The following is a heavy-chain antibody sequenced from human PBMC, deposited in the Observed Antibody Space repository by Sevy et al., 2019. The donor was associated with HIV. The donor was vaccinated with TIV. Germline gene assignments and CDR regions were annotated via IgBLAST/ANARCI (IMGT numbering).Heavy chain of an antibody. V-gene: IGHV3-33*01. CDR3: ARGYCSSTSCSDWFDP. J-gene: IGHJ5*02. Sequence: GSLRLSCAASGFTFSSYGMHWVRQAPGKGLEWVAVIWYDGSNKYYADSVKGRFTISRDNSKNTLYLQMNSLRAEDTAVYYCARGYCSSTSCSDWFDPWGQGTLVTVSS. CDR2: IWYDGSNK. D-gene: IGHD2-2*01. CDR1: GFTFSSYG.